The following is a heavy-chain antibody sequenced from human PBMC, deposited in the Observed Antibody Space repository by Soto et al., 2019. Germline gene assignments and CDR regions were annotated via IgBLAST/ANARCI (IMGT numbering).Heavy chain of an antibody. D-gene: IGHD3-9*01. CDR2: TYYRSKWYN. V-gene: IGHV6-1*01. CDR3: AREGYYDILTGYARPFDY. Sequence: SQTLSLTCAISGDSVSSNSAAWNWIRHSPSRGLEWLGRTYYRSKWYNDYAVSVKSRITINPDTSKNQFSLQLNSVTPEDTAVYYCAREGYYDILTGYARPFDYWGQGTLVTVSS. J-gene: IGHJ4*02. CDR1: GDSVSSNSAA.